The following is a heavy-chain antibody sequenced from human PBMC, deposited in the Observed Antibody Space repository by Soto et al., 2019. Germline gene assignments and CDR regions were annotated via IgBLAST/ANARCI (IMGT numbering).Heavy chain of an antibody. D-gene: IGHD2-21*02. CDR3: ARDLWGYCGTDCYPLDV. CDR2: MYNTGST. CDR1: GGTISRYY. Sequence: QVQLPESGPGLVKPSETLSLTCTVSGGTISRYYWSWIRQPPGKGMEWIGNMYNTGSTVYNPSFKSRVTISVDTSKNQFSLKLNSVTAADTAVYYCARDLWGYCGTDCYPLDVWGQGTTVTVSS. J-gene: IGHJ6*02. V-gene: IGHV4-59*01.